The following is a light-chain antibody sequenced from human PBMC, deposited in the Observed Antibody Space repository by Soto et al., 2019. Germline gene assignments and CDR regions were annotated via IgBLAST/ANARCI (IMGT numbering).Light chain of an antibody. J-gene: IGLJ1*01. CDR1: SSDVGDYNY. V-gene: IGLV2-14*01. CDR3: SSYTSRSYV. CDR2: EVS. Sequence: QSVLTQPASVSGSPGQSSTISCTGTSSDVGDYNYVSWYQRHPGKAPKVKIYEVSSRPSGISNRFSGSKSGNTASLTISGLQAEDEADYYCSSYTSRSYVFGSGPKVTV.